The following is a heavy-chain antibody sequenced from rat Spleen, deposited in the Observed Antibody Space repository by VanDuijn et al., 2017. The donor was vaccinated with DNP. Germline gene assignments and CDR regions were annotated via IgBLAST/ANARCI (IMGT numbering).Heavy chain of an antibody. CDR2: ISASGDRI. J-gene: IGHJ2*01. V-gene: IGHV5-27*01. CDR1: GFTFSNYY. CDR3: TREYRYNFDY. Sequence: EVQLVESGGGLVQPGRSLRLSCAVSGFTFSNYYMAWVRQAPRKGLEWVATISASGDRIFHPDSVKGRFTISRDNGENSLYLQMNSLKSEDTATYYCTREYRYNFDYWGQGVMVTVSS. D-gene: IGHD1-5*01.